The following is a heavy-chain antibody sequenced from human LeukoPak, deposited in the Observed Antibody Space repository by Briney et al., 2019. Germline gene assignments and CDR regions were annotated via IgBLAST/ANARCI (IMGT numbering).Heavy chain of an antibody. CDR2: ISYDGSNK. Sequence: GGSLRLSCAASGFTFSSYGMHWVRQAPGKGLEWVAVISYDGSNKYYADSVKGRFTISRDNSKNTLYLQMNSLRSEDTAVYYCARAGRVTTVAKNWFDPWGQGTLVTVSS. CDR3: ARAGRVTTVAKNWFDP. V-gene: IGHV3-30*03. CDR1: GFTFSSYG. D-gene: IGHD4-23*01. J-gene: IGHJ5*02.